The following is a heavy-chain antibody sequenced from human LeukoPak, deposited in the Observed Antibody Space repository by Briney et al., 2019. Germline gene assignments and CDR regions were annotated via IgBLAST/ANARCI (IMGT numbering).Heavy chain of an antibody. J-gene: IGHJ3*02. CDR2: IKSKTDGGTT. CDR1: GFTFSSAW. D-gene: IGHD3-10*01. V-gene: IGHV3-15*01. Sequence: PGGSLRLSCAASGFTFSSAWMSWVRQAPGKGLEWVDRIKSKTDGGTTDYAAPVKGRFTISRDDSKNTLYLQMNSLKTEDTAVYYCTTAPSYPDIWGQGTMVTVSS. CDR3: TTAPSYPDI.